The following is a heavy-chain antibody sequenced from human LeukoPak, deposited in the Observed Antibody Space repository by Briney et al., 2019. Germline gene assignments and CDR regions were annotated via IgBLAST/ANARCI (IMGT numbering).Heavy chain of an antibody. Sequence: GGSLRLSCAASGFTFSSYAMSWVRQAPGKGLEWVSVIYSGGSTYYADSVKGRFTISRDNSKNTLYLQMNSLRAEDTAVYYCARRRDGYNYYMDVWGKGTTVTISS. CDR2: IYSGGST. J-gene: IGHJ6*03. D-gene: IGHD5-24*01. CDR1: GFTFSSYA. V-gene: IGHV3-66*01. CDR3: ARRRDGYNYYMDV.